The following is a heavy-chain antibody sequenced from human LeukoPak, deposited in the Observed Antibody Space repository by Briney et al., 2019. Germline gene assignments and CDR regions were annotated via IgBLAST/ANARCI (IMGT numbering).Heavy chain of an antibody. D-gene: IGHD3-10*01. CDR2: IKQDGSEK. V-gene: IGHV3-7*01. J-gene: IGHJ3*02. CDR3: ARKGSGVLLWFGELLLGAFDI. CDR1: GFTFSSYW. Sequence: GGSLRLSCAASGFTFSSYWMSWVRPAPGKGLEWVANIKQDGSEKYYVDSVKGRFTISRDNAKNSLYPQMNSLRAEDTAVYYCARKGSGVLLWFGELLLGAFDIWGQGTMVTVSS.